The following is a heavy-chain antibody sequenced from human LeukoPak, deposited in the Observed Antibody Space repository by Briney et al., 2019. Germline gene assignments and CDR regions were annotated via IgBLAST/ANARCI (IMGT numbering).Heavy chain of an antibody. J-gene: IGHJ5*02. CDR3: AKGSGINHYHWIDP. V-gene: IGHV3-23*01. CDR2: ISGGGGST. CDR1: EFTFSNYA. D-gene: IGHD1-14*01. Sequence: PGGSQRLSCAASEFTFSNYAMNWVRQAPGKGLEWVSGISGGGGSTYYADSVKGRFTISRDNSKNTLYLQMDSLRAEDTALYYCAKGSGINHYHWIDPWGQGTLVTVSS.